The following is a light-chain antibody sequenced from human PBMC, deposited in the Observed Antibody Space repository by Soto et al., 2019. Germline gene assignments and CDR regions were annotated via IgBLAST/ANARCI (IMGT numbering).Light chain of an antibody. J-gene: IGLJ1*01. CDR2: EGS. Sequence: QSALTQPASVSGSPGQSITISCTGTSSDVGSYNLVSWYQQHPGKAPKLMIYEGSKRPSGVSNRFSGSKSGNTASLTISGLQAEDEADYYCCSYAGRTSYLFGTGTKLTVL. CDR1: SSDVGSYNL. V-gene: IGLV2-23*01. CDR3: CSYAGRTSYL.